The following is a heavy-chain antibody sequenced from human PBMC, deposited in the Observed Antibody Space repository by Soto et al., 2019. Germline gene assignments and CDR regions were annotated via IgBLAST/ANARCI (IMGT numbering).Heavy chain of an antibody. Sequence: QVQLQESGPGLVKPSETLSLTCTVSGGSISSYYWSWIRQPPGKGLEWIGYLYYRGTTNYTPSLKSRGTISVVTSKNQFSLKLSSVTAADTAVYYCARSPPQGLAVAGIDYWCQGTLVTVSS. J-gene: IGHJ4*02. V-gene: IGHV4-59*01. CDR3: ARSPPQGLAVAGIDY. D-gene: IGHD6-19*01. CDR1: GGSISSYY. CDR2: LYYRGTT.